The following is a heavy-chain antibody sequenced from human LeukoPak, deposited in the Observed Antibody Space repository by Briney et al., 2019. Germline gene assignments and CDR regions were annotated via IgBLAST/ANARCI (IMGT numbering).Heavy chain of an antibody. CDR2: INPSGGST. D-gene: IGHD4-23*01. J-gene: IGHJ5*02. Sequence: ASVKVSCKASGYTFTSYYMHWVRQPPGQGLEWMGIINPSGGSTSYAQKLQGRVTMTRDMSTSTDYMELSSLRSEDTAVYYCARDNSVEDTAWWFDPWGQGTLVTVSS. CDR3: ARDNSVEDTAWWFDP. V-gene: IGHV1-46*01. CDR1: GYTFTSYY.